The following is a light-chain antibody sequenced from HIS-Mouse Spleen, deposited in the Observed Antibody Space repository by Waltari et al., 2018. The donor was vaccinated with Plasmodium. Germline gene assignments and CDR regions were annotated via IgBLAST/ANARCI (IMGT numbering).Light chain of an antibody. CDR3: CSYAGSSTYV. Sequence: QSALTQPASVSGSPGQSITISCPGTSSDVGGYNLVYWYQQHPGKATKLMIYEGSKRPSGVSNRFSGSKSGNTASLTISGLQAEDEADYYCCSYAGSSTYVFGTGTKVTVL. CDR1: SSDVGGYNL. J-gene: IGLJ1*01. V-gene: IGLV2-23*01. CDR2: EGS.